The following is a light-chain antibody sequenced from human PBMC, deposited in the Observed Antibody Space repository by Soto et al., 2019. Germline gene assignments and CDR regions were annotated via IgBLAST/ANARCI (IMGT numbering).Light chain of an antibody. Sequence: DIQMMQSPSSLSASVGDRVTITCRASQSVRTYVNRYQQKPGKAPNLLIYGVSTLHSGVPSRFSGAGSGTDFTLTISSLQPEDFASYYCQQSYSTPWTFGPGTKVEIK. CDR1: QSVRTY. V-gene: IGKV1-39*01. CDR2: GVS. CDR3: QQSYSTPWT. J-gene: IGKJ1*01.